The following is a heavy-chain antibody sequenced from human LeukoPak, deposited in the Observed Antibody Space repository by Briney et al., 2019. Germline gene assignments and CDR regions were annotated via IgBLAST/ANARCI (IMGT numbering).Heavy chain of an antibody. D-gene: IGHD2-8*01. CDR2: IIPIFGTA. J-gene: IGHJ4*02. CDR3: ARNGQPHGGEFDY. V-gene: IGHV1-69*01. CDR1: GGTFSSYA. Sequence: SVKVSCKASGGTFSSYAISWVRQAPGQGLEWMGGIIPIFGTANYAQKFQGRVTITADESTSTAYMELSSLRSEDTAVYCCARNGQPHGGEFDYWGQGTLVTVSS.